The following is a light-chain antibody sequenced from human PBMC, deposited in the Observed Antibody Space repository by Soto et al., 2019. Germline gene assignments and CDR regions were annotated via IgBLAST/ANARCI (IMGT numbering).Light chain of an antibody. CDR3: QQYNNWPPIT. CDR1: ESVTSN. J-gene: IGKJ5*01. Sequence: EIVMTQSPATLSVSPGDRATLSCRASESVTSNLAWYQQKPGQAPRLLIYGASTRATGIPARFSGSGSGTEFTLTISSLQSEDCAVYFCQQYNNWPPITFGQGTRLEIK. V-gene: IGKV3-15*01. CDR2: GAS.